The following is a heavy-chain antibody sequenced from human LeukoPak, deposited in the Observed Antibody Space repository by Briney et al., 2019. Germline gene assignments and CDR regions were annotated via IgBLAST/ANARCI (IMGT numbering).Heavy chain of an antibody. CDR3: ARVFRGGYYSHFDY. J-gene: IGHJ4*02. CDR2: IYTSGSA. V-gene: IGHV4-4*07. D-gene: IGHD3-22*01. Sequence: SETLSLTCTVSGGSISSYYWSWIRQPAGKGLEWIGRIYTSGSANYNPSLKSRVTMSVDTSKNQFSLKLSSVTAADTAVYYCARVFRGGYYSHFDYWGQGTLVTVSS. CDR1: GGSISSYY.